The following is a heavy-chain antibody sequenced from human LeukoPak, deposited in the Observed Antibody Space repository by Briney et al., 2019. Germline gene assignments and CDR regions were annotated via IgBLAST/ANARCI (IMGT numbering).Heavy chain of an antibody. V-gene: IGHV5-51*01. CDR3: ARLFGSGSYYNVGYYFDF. CDR2: IFPRDSDT. Sequence: KVSCKASGYSFTNYWLGWVRQMPGKGLEWMGLIFPRDSDTRHSPSFEGQVTFSADKSINTAYLQWSSLKASDTAMYYCARLFGSGSYYNVGYYFDFWGQGALVTVSS. J-gene: IGHJ4*02. D-gene: IGHD3-10*01. CDR1: GYSFTNYW.